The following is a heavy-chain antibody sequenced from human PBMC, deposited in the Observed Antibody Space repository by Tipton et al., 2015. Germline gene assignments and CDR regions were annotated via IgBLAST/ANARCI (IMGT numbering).Heavy chain of an antibody. CDR2: IDPSDSYS. CDR3: VREGWGACFAY. V-gene: IGHV5-10-1*01. CDR1: EYSFTNYW. Sequence: QLVQSGAEVKKPGESLRISCKGSEYSFTNYWISWVRQMPGKGLEWMGRIDPSDSYSNYSPSFQGHVTISVDKSVTTVYLQWSSLKASDSAIYCCVREGWGACFAYCGQRSLVTVSS. D-gene: IGHD3-16*01. J-gene: IGHJ4*02.